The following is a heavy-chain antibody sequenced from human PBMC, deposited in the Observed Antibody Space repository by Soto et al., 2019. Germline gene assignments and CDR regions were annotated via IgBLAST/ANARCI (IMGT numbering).Heavy chain of an antibody. D-gene: IGHD3-3*01. CDR3: ARGATNVLRFLEWLPPPGA. V-gene: IGHV1-2*04. CDR2: INPNSGGT. CDR1: GYTFTGYY. J-gene: IGHJ5*02. Sequence: ASVKVSCKASGYTFTGYYMHWVRQAPGQGLEWMGWINPNSGGTNYAQKFQGWVTMTRDTSISTAYMELSRLRSDDTAVYYCARGATNVLRFLEWLPPPGAWGQGTLVTVSS.